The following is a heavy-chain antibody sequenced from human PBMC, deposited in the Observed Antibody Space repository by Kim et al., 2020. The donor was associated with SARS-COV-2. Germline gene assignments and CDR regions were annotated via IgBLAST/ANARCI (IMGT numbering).Heavy chain of an antibody. V-gene: IGHV4-59*13. CDR2: IYYSGRT. CDR3: ARACDSSGYYYWYFDL. J-gene: IGHJ2*01. D-gene: IGHD3-22*01. CDR1: GDSIISYY. Sequence: SETLSLTCTVSGDSIISYYWSWIRLPPGKGLEWIGYIYYSGRTNYNPSLKSRVTISVDTSKNQFSLKLSSVTAADTAVYYCARACDSSGYYYWYFDLWGRGTLVTVSS.